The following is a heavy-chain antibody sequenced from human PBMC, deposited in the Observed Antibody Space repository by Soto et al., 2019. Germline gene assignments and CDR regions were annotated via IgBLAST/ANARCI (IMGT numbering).Heavy chain of an antibody. D-gene: IGHD5-18*01. CDR2: IFYSGST. V-gene: IGHV4-39*01. J-gene: IGHJ6*02. Sequence: QPPGKGLEWIGSIFYSGSTYYNPSRTSRVTISVGTSKNQFSRKVEYVTAADTAVYYCACIFSGGYSYGFSYHGRAVWAQGTTVTVSS. CDR3: ACIFSGGYSYGFSYHGRAV.